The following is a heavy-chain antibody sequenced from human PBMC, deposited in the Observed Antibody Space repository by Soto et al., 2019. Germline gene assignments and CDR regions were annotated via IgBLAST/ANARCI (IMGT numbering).Heavy chain of an antibody. J-gene: IGHJ4*02. CDR3: ARDPGGRFGELSVGY. V-gene: IGHV1-18*01. D-gene: IGHD3-10*01. Sequence: QVQLVQSGAEVKKPGASVKVSCKASGYTFPSYGIIWVRQAPGQGLERMGWISAYNGNTNYAQKLQGRVTMTTDTSTSTAYMEPRSLRSDDTAVYYCARDPGGRFGELSVGYWGQGPLVTVSS. CDR2: ISAYNGNT. CDR1: GYTFPSYG.